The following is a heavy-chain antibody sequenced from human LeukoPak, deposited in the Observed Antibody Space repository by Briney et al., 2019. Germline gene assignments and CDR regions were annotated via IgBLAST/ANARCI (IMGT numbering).Heavy chain of an antibody. J-gene: IGHJ4*02. V-gene: IGHV6-1*01. CDR2: TYYRSKWYD. D-gene: IGHD6-19*01. Sequence: SQTLSLTCGISGDSVSSNNGAWNWIRQSPSRGLEWLGRTYYRSKWYDDYARSLQGRITISPDTSKNQFSLHLYSVTPEDTAVYYCARDVGTSGWYTFEYWGQGTLVTVSS. CDR3: ARDVGTSGWYTFEY. CDR1: GDSVSSNNGA.